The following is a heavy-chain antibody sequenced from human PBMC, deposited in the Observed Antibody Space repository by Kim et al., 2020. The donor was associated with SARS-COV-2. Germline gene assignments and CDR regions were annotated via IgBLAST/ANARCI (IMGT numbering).Heavy chain of an antibody. Sequence: ASVKVSCKVSGYTLTELSMHWVRQAPGKGLEWMGGFDPEDGETIYAQKFQGRVTMTEDTSTDTAYMELSSLRSEDTAVYYCATSAPLGPANWFDPWGQGTVVTVSS. J-gene: IGHJ5*02. CDR1: GYTLTELS. CDR2: FDPEDGET. CDR3: ATSAPLGPANWFDP. V-gene: IGHV1-24*01. D-gene: IGHD3-16*01.